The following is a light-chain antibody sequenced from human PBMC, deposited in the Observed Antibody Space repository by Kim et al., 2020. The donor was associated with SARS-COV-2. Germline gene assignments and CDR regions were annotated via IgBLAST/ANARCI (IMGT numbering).Light chain of an antibody. J-gene: IGLJ2*01. V-gene: IGLV1-40*01. CDR1: GTNSGAGYD. Sequence: QRVTISCTGSGTNSGAGYDVHGYQHLQGPAPNLILYSYGDRPSRVPDRFRGSESGTAASLSITGLRPEDEAEDYCQCYDCSLSGSVFGGGTQLTVL. CDR2: SYG. CDR3: QCYDCSLSGSV.